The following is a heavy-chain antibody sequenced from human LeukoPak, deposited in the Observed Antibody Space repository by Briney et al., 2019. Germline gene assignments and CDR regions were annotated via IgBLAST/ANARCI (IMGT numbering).Heavy chain of an antibody. CDR2: INSDGSST. CDR1: GFTFSNAW. Sequence: GGSLRLSCAASGFTFSNAWMSWVRQAPGKGLVWVSRINSDGSSTSYADSVKGRFTISRDNAKNTLYLQMNSLRAEDTAVYYCARERYSYGFDYWGQGTLVTVSS. V-gene: IGHV3-74*01. J-gene: IGHJ4*02. CDR3: ARERYSYGFDY. D-gene: IGHD5-18*01.